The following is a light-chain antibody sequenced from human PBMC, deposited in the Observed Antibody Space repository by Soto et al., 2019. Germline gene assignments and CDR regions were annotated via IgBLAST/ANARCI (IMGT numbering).Light chain of an antibody. V-gene: IGKV3-11*01. CDR3: QQRSNWPGLT. CDR1: QSVSSY. CDR2: DAS. Sequence: EIVLTQSPATLSLSPGERATLSCRASQSVSSYLAWHQQKPGQAPRLLIYDASNRATGIPARFSGSGSGTDFTLTISSLEPEDCAVYYCQQRSNWPGLTFGGGTKVEIK. J-gene: IGKJ4*01.